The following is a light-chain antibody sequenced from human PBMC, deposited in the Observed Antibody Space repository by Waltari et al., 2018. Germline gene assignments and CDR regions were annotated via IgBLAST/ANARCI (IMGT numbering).Light chain of an antibody. J-gene: IGKJ4*01. CDR1: QSVSSSY. Sequence: EIVLTQSPGTLSLSPGERATLSCRASQSVSSSYLAWYQQKPGQAPRLHIYGASGRATGIPDRFSGSGSGTDFTLTISRLEPEDFAVYYCQQYGRSPGTFGGGTKVEI. CDR3: QQYGRSPGT. CDR2: GAS. V-gene: IGKV3-20*01.